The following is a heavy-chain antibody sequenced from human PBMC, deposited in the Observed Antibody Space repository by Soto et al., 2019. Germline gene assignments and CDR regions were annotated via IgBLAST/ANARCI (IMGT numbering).Heavy chain of an antibody. Sequence: QVQLVESGGGLVKPGGSLRLSCVASGFTFSDYYMSWIRQAPGKGLEWVSYISNSGHAIYYADSVKGRFTVSRDNSNNSMSLQMDSLRADETAIYYCARDARYASSSYGFDVWGQGTTVSVSS. V-gene: IGHV3-11*01. D-gene: IGHD6-13*01. J-gene: IGHJ6*02. CDR3: ARDARYASSSYGFDV. CDR2: ISNSGHAI. CDR1: GFTFSDYY.